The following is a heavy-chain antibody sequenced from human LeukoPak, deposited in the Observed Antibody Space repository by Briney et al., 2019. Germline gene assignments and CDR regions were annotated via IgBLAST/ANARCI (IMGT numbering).Heavy chain of an antibody. CDR3: AGRFRSAMEV. CDR1: GGSISGFY. CDR2: IYYSGST. J-gene: IGHJ6*02. D-gene: IGHD3-3*01. Sequence: KTSETLSLTCTVSGGSISGFYWSWIRQPPGKGLEWIGYIYYSGSTNYNPSLMSRVTISVDTSKNQFSLKLSFVTAADTAVYYCAGRFRSAMEVWGQGTTVTVSS. V-gene: IGHV4-59*01.